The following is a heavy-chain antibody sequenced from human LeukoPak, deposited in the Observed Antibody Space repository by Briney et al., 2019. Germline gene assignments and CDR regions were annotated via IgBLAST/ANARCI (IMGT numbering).Heavy chain of an antibody. CDR1: GFTFDDYA. CDR2: INSDGSST. CDR3: ARGGGYADGY. Sequence: GGSLRLSCAASGFTFDDYAMHWVRQAPGKGLVWVSRINSDGSSTSYADSVKGRFTISRDNAKNTLYLQMNSLRAEDTAVYYCARGGGYADGYWGQGTLVTVSS. V-gene: IGHV3-74*01. D-gene: IGHD3-16*01. J-gene: IGHJ4*02.